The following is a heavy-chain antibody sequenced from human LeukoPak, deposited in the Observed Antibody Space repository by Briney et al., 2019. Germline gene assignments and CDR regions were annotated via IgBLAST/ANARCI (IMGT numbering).Heavy chain of an antibody. CDR1: GGSISSSSYC. V-gene: IGHV4-39*01. D-gene: IGHD6-13*01. J-gene: IGHJ4*02. CDR2: IYYSGST. CDR3: ARRRSSSWYGY. Sequence: SETLSLTCTVSGGSISSSSYCWGWIRQPPGKGLEWIGSIYYSGSTYYNPSLKSRVTISVDTSKNQFSLKLSSVTAADTAVYYCARRRSSSWYGYWGQGTLVTVSS.